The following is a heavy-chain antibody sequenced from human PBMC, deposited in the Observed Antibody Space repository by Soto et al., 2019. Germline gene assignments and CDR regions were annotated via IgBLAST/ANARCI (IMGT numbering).Heavy chain of an antibody. CDR2: ISAYNGNT. CDR3: ARDSQNSQLYGSGSSY. Sequence: GASVKVSCKASGYTFTSYGISWVRQAPGQGLEWMGWISAYNGNTNYAQKLQGRVTMTTDTSTSTAYMELRSLRSDDTAVYYCARDSQNSQLYGSGSSYWGQGTLVTVSS. V-gene: IGHV1-18*01. D-gene: IGHD3-10*01. CDR1: GYTFTSYG. J-gene: IGHJ4*02.